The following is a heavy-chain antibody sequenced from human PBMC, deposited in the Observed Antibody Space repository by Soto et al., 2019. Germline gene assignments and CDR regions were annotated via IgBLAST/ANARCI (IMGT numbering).Heavy chain of an antibody. D-gene: IGHD2-2*01. J-gene: IGHJ4*02. CDR1: GYTFNTYF. V-gene: IGHV1-18*01. Sequence: HVQLVQSGGELKKPGASVKVSCNTSGYTFNTYFIIWVRQAPGQGLEWMGWISPYNGNTKYGEKFQSRVTMTTDTFTRTAYMELRNLRFDDTAVYYCARDTSNSFDYWGQGTLVTVSS. CDR2: ISPYNGNT. CDR3: ARDTSNSFDY.